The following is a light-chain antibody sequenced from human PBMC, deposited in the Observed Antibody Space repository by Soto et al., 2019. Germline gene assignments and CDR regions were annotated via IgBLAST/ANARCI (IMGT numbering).Light chain of an antibody. CDR1: QGIGDT. Sequence: IVMTQSPATLSVSPGEGGTLSCRASQGIGDTLAWYQQKPGQAPRLLIYDTSIRATGVPARFSGSRSGADFTLTISSLQSEDFALYYCQHYVTWPLTFGGGTKVDI. J-gene: IGKJ4*01. V-gene: IGKV3-15*01. CDR2: DTS. CDR3: QHYVTWPLT.